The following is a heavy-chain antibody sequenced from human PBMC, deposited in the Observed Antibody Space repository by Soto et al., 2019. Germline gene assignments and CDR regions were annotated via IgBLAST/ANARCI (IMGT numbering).Heavy chain of an antibody. CDR2: IYPGDSDT. V-gene: IGHV5-51*01. CDR1: GYSFTSYW. CDR3: ACNIAAAGTPDAFDI. Sequence: PGESLKISCKGSGYSFTSYWIGWVRQMPGKGLEWMGIIYPGDSDTRYSPSFQGQVTISADKSISTAYLQWSSLKASDTAMYYCACNIAAAGTPDAFDIWGKGTMVTVSS. J-gene: IGHJ3*02. D-gene: IGHD6-13*01.